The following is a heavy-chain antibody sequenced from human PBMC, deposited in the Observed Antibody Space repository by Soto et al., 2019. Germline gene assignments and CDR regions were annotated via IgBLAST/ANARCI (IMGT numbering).Heavy chain of an antibody. D-gene: IGHD3-9*01. CDR1: WVTVIINY. CDR3: ARTRPQYYDILTGPFDY. CDR2: IYSGGST. V-gene: IGHV3-53*01. Sequence: SVKLNCASSWVTVIINYMSRGRQAPGKGLEWVSVIYSGGSTYYADSVKGRFTISRDNSKNTLYLQMNSLRAEDTAVYYCARTRPQYYDILTGPFDYWGQGTLVPVSS. J-gene: IGHJ4*02.